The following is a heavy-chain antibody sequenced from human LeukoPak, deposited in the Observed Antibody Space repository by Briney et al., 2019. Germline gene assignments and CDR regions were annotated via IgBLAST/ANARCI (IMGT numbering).Heavy chain of an antibody. Sequence: ASVKVSCKASGFTFTSSAVQWVRQARGQRLEWIGWIVVGSGNTNYAQKFQERVTITRDMSTSTAYMELSSLRSEDTAVYYCAAFTNYDFWSHYYYYMDVWGKGTTVTVSS. CDR2: IVVGSGNT. CDR3: AAFTNYDFWSHYYYYMDV. CDR1: GFTFTSSA. D-gene: IGHD3-3*01. V-gene: IGHV1-58*01. J-gene: IGHJ6*03.